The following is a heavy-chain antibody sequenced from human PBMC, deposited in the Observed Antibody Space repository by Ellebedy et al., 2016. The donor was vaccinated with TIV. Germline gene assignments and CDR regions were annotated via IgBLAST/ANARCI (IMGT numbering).Heavy chain of an antibody. D-gene: IGHD6-19*01. CDR3: ARDLGEEASIAVAGGYFDY. V-gene: IGHV3-23*01. J-gene: IGHJ4*02. CDR1: GFTFSSYS. CDR2: ISGSGGST. Sequence: GESLKISCAASGFTFSSYSMNWVRQAPGKGLEWVSAISGSGGSTYYADSVKGRFTISRDNSKNTLYLQMNSLRAEDTAVYYCARDLGEEASIAVAGGYFDYWGQGTLVTVSS.